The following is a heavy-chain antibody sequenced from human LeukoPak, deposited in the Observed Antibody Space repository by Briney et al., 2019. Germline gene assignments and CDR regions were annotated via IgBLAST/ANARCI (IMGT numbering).Heavy chain of an antibody. CDR1: GFTFSSYA. J-gene: IGHJ4*02. D-gene: IGHD1-26*01. Sequence: GGSLRLSCAASGFTFSSYAMHWVRQAPGKGLEWVAVISYDGSNKYYADSVKGRFTISRDNSKNTLYLQMNSLRAEDTAVYYCARDPVPEGGATLDYWGQGTLVTVSS. V-gene: IGHV3-30-3*01. CDR2: ISYDGSNK. CDR3: ARDPVPEGGATLDY.